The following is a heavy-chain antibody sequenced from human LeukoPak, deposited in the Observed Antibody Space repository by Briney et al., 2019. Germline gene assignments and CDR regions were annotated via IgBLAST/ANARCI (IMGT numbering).Heavy chain of an antibody. CDR2: ISGYNGNT. J-gene: IGHJ3*02. V-gene: IGHV1-18*01. CDR3: ARESLRSAILTGYSDAFDI. Sequence: EASVKVSCKASSYAFTTYGISWVRQAPGQGLEWVGWISGYNGNTNYAQNLQGRVTVTMDTSTSTAYMDLRNLRSDDTAVYYCARESLRSAILTGYSDAFDIWGQGTMVTVSS. D-gene: IGHD3-9*01. CDR1: SYAFTTYG.